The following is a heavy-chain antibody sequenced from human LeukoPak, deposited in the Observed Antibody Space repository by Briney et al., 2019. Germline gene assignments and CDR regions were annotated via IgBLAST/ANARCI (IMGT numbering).Heavy chain of an antibody. CDR2: ISYDGSNK. CDR3: AKEGGSSGWYYFDY. Sequence: PGGSLRPSCAASGFTFSSYGMHWVRQAPGKGLEWVAVISYDGSNKYYADSVKGRFTISRDNSKNTLYLQMNSLRAEDTAVYYCAKEGGSSGWYYFDYWGQGTLVTVSS. CDR1: GFTFSSYG. V-gene: IGHV3-30*18. D-gene: IGHD6-19*01. J-gene: IGHJ4*02.